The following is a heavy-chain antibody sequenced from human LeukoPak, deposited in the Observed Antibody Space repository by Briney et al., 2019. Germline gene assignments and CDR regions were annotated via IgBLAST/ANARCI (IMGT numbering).Heavy chain of an antibody. CDR1: AGSISDFH. D-gene: IGHD4-17*01. CDR3: ARDLTTVTKGLDV. V-gene: IGHV4-59*01. Sequence: PSETLSLTCSVSAGSISDFHWGWIRQTPGKGLEWIGHVHSSGSTNYNPSLKSRLTMSVDTSKNQFFLKLNSVTAADTAVYYCARDLTTVTKGLDVWDQGTTIIVSS. CDR2: VHSSGST. J-gene: IGHJ6*02.